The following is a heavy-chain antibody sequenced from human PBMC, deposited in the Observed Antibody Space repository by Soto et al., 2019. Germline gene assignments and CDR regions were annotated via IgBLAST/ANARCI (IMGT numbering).Heavy chain of an antibody. Sequence: QVQLVQSGAEVKKPGASVKVSCKTSGYTFPRYALHWVHQAPGQRLEWMGWINPANGNTKYSQKCQGRVTFTRDTSASRAYLDVSSLISEDTAVYYCAGRGALTSYFCGDYFDYWGQGTLVTVSS. CDR1: GYTFPRYA. J-gene: IGHJ4*02. CDR3: AGRGALTSYFCGDYFDY. CDR2: INPANGNT. V-gene: IGHV1-3*01. D-gene: IGHD3-9*01.